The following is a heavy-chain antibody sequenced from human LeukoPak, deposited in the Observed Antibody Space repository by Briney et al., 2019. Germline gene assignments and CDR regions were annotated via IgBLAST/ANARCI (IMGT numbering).Heavy chain of an antibody. CDR2: ISSSSSYI. CDR1: GFTFSSYS. Sequence: GGSLRLSCAASGFTFSSYSMNWVRQAPGKGLEWVSSISSSSSYIYYADSVKGRFTISRDNAQNSLYLQMNSLRAEDTAVYYCARDSTYGRHYIDVWGKGTTVTISS. J-gene: IGHJ6*03. CDR3: ARDSTYGRHYIDV. V-gene: IGHV3-21*01. D-gene: IGHD3-10*02.